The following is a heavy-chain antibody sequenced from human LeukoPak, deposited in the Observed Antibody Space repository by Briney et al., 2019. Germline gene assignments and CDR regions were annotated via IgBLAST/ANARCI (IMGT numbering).Heavy chain of an antibody. CDR1: GYTFTGYY. V-gene: IGHV1-2*02. CDR3: ARVTGGRYCSTTSCYMRGWFDP. D-gene: IGHD2-2*02. J-gene: IGHJ5*02. Sequence: ASVKVSCKASGYTFTGYYMHWVRQAPGQGLEWMGWIKPNSGDTNYAQKFHGRVTITRNTSISTAYMELSSLRSEDTAVYYCARVTGGRYCSTTSCYMRGWFDPWGQGTLVTVSS. CDR2: IKPNSGDT.